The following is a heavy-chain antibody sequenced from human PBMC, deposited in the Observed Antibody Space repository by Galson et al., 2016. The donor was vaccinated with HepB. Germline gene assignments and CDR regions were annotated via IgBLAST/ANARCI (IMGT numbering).Heavy chain of an antibody. CDR2: INPSGGST. J-gene: IGHJ5*01. D-gene: IGHD1-26*01. Sequence: SVKVSCKASGYTFTSYYMHWVRQAPGQGLEWMGIINPSGGSTSYAQKFQGRVTMTRDTSTSTVYMELSSLRSEDTAVYYCARSAYSGSYYGRDWFDYWGQGTLVTVSS. V-gene: IGHV1-46*01. CDR3: ARSAYSGSYYGRDWFDY. CDR1: GYTFTSYY.